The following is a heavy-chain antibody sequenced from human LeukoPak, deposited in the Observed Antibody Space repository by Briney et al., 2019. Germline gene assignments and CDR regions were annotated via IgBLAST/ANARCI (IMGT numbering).Heavy chain of an antibody. CDR2: MYYSGST. D-gene: IGHD1-26*01. J-gene: IGHJ3*02. CDR1: GASIGSYY. Sequence: SETLSLTCTASGASIGSYYWSWIRQPPGRGLEWIAYMYYSGSTNYNPSLKSRVTISLDTSKNQFSLKLRSVTAADTAVYYCARGGSLVGATPHDTFDIWGRGTMVTVSS. V-gene: IGHV4-59*01. CDR3: ARGGSLVGATPHDTFDI.